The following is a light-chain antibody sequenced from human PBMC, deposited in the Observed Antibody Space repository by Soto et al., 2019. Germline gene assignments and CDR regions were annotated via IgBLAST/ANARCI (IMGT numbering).Light chain of an antibody. V-gene: IGKV1-33*01. CDR2: DAS. Sequence: DIQMNQSPSSLSASVGDRVTITCQASQDISNYLNWYQQKQGKAPKLXIYDASNLETGVPSRFSGSGSGTDFTFTISSLQPEDIETDYCQQYDNLPITFGQGTRLEIK. CDR1: QDISNY. J-gene: IGKJ5*01. CDR3: QQYDNLPIT.